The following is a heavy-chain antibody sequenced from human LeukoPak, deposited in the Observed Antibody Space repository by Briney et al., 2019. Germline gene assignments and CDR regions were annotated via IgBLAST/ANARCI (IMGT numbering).Heavy chain of an antibody. CDR1: GFTSSKYG. CDR2: MSFDGGYK. J-gene: IGHJ6*02. CDR3: AKDAYERDGYGDHLRDFMDV. Sequence: GGSLRLSCAGSGFTSSKYGVHWVRQAPGKGLEWVAAMSFDGGYKFYADSVKGRITMSGDTSKNTRYLQMNSLRGEDTAVYYCAKDAYERDGYGDHLRDFMDVWGQGTTVTVSS. V-gene: IGHV3-30*18. D-gene: IGHD2-21*02.